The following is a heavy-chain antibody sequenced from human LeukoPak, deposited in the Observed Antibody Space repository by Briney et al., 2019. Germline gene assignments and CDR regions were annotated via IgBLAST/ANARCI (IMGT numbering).Heavy chain of an antibody. Sequence: GGSLRLSCAASGFTFSDYYMSWIRQAPGKGLEWVSYISSSGSTIYYADSVKGRFTISRDNAKNSLYLQMNSLRAEDTAVYYCARTRSGYSSSWYYYYYMDVWGKGTTVTVSS. V-gene: IGHV3-11*01. J-gene: IGHJ6*03. CDR1: GFTFSDYY. CDR3: ARTRSGYSSSWYYYYYMDV. D-gene: IGHD6-13*01. CDR2: ISSSGSTI.